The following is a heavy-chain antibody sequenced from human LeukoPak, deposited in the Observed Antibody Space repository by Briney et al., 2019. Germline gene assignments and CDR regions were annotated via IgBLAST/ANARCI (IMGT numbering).Heavy chain of an antibody. D-gene: IGHD3-10*01. CDR3: TPMVRGVIITRDY. V-gene: IGHV3-74*01. CDR2: INSDGSNT. J-gene: IGHJ4*02. CDR1: GFTFSSYW. Sequence: PGGSLRLSCAASGFTFSSYWMHWVRQAPGKGLVWVSRINSDGSNTDYADSVKGRFTISRDNAENTLYLQMNSLRAEDTAVYYCTPMVRGVIITRDYWGQGTLVTVSS.